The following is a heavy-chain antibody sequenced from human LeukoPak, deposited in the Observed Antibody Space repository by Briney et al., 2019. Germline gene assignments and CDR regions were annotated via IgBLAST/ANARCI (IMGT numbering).Heavy chain of an antibody. D-gene: IGHD5-18*01. J-gene: IGHJ4*02. CDR2: ISYDGSNK. Sequence: GGSLRLSCAASGFTFSIYAMHWVRQAPGKGLEWVAVISYDGSNKYYADSVKGRFTISRDNSKNTLYLQMNSLRAEDTAVYYCARDKYSYGYVDYWGQGTLVTVSS. CDR1: GFTFSIYA. V-gene: IGHV3-30-3*01. CDR3: ARDKYSYGYVDY.